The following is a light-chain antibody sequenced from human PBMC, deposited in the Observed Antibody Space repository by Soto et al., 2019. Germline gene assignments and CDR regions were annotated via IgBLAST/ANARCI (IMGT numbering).Light chain of an antibody. CDR1: QSVSINH. Sequence: EIVLTQSPCTLSLSPGERATLSCRASQSVSINHLAWYQQNPGQAPRLLIYGGSSRATGIPVRFSGSGSETDFTLTITRLEPEDFAVYYCQQYSSSRTFGQGTKVDIK. CDR2: GGS. J-gene: IGKJ1*01. CDR3: QQYSSSRT. V-gene: IGKV3-20*01.